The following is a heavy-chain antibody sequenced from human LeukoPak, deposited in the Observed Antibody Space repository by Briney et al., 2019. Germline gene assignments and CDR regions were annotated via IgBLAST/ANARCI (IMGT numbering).Heavy chain of an antibody. J-gene: IGHJ4*02. V-gene: IGHV4-4*08. CDR1: GGSISSYY. D-gene: IGHD6-19*01. Sequence: SETLSLTCTVSGGSISSYYWSWIPQPPGKGLEWIGHIYTSRSTNYNPALKSRVTISVDTSKNQFSLKLGSVTAADNDVYYCAGVVAYSSGRREGAFDYWGQGTLVTVSS. CDR3: AGVVAYSSGRREGAFDY. CDR2: IYTSRST.